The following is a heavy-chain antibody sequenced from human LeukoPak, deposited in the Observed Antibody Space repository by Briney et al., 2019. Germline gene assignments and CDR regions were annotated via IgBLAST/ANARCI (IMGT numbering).Heavy chain of an antibody. V-gene: IGHV4-59*01. Sequence: SETLSLTCTVSGGSIGSYYWSWIRQPPGKGLEWIGYIHYSGSTKYNPALKSRVTISIDTSKNQFSLKLGSVTAADTAVYYCARHHDYSDSYYYYDLDVWGQGTTVTVSS. CDR2: IHYSGST. CDR1: GGSIGSYY. J-gene: IGHJ6*02. CDR3: ARHHDYSDSYYYYDLDV. D-gene: IGHD4-11*01.